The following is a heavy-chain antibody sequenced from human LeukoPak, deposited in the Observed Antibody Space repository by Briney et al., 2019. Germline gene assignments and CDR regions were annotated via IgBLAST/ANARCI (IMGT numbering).Heavy chain of an antibody. Sequence: GGSPRLSCAASGFTFSSYAMHWVRQAPGKGLEWVAVISYDGSNKYYADSVKGRFTISRDNSKNTLYLQMNSLRAEDTAVYYCARGQIVVVPAAMYYWGQGTLVTVSS. D-gene: IGHD2-2*01. V-gene: IGHV3-30-3*01. CDR1: GFTFSSYA. CDR2: ISYDGSNK. J-gene: IGHJ4*02. CDR3: ARGQIVVVPAAMYY.